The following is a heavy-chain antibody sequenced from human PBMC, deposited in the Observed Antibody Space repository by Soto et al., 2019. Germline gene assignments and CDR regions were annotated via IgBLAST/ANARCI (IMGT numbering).Heavy chain of an antibody. J-gene: IGHJ4*02. D-gene: IGHD2-15*01. Sequence: EVQLVESGGGLVQPGGSLRLSCAASGFTFSSYWMHWVRQAPGPGLVWVSRINSDGSSTSYADSVKCRFTISRDNAKNTLYLQMNSMRAEDTAVYYCVRTSLVVAAATREDYWGQGTLVTVSS. CDR1: GFTFSSYW. V-gene: IGHV3-74*01. CDR3: VRTSLVVAAATREDY. CDR2: INSDGSST.